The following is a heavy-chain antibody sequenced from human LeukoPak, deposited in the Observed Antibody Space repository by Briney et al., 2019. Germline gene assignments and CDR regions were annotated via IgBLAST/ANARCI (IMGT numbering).Heavy chain of an antibody. Sequence: GGSLRLSCAASGFIFSNYGMSWVRQAPGKGLEWVSAISGSGGSTYYADSVKGRFTISRDNSKNTPYLQLSSLRAEDTALYYCAKATMVLGWFDPWGQGTLVTVSS. V-gene: IGHV3-23*01. CDR3: AKATMVLGWFDP. CDR1: GFIFSNYG. CDR2: ISGSGGST. D-gene: IGHD4-23*01. J-gene: IGHJ5*02.